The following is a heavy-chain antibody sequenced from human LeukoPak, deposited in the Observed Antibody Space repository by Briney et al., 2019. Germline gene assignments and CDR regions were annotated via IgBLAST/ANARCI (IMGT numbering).Heavy chain of an antibody. D-gene: IGHD1-1*01. CDR3: ARRGGTTRGIDY. CDR1: GGSISSYY. J-gene: IGHJ4*02. V-gene: IGHV4-59*01. CDR2: IYYSGST. Sequence: SETLSLTCTVSGGSISSYYWSWIRQPPGKGLEWIGYIYYSGSTNYNPSLKSRVTISVDTSKNQFSLKLSPVTAADTAVYYCARRGGTTRGIDYWGQGTLVTVSS.